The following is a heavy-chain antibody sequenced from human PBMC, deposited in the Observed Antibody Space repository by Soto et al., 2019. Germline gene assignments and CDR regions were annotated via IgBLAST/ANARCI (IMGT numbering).Heavy chain of an antibody. CDR3: AGGQDNLAVNFDY. Sequence: GLSQRLPCAASGSSFRDYYMSRIRQSPGKGLEWLSYITSSSSYTHYADSVKGRFTISRDNAKNSLYLQMNSRRAEDTAVYYCAGGQDNLAVNFDYWGQGTPVTVSS. J-gene: IGHJ4*02. V-gene: IGHV3-11*03. CDR1: GSSFRDYY. D-gene: IGHD1-1*01. CDR2: ITSSSSYT.